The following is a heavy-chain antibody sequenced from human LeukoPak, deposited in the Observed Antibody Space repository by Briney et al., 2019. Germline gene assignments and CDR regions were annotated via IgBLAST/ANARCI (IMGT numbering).Heavy chain of an antibody. CDR1: GFTFNDYW. D-gene: IGHD3-3*01. V-gene: IGHV3-7*01. CDR3: ARGGATTFGLWGNAFDV. Sequence: QAGGSQRLSCAASGFTFNDYWMTWVRQAPRKGLEWVAKIKQDGSEKYCVDAATGRFTIPRDNDKNSLYLQMNSLRAEDTGVYYCARGGATTFGLWGNAFDVWGKGAMVTVSS. J-gene: IGHJ3*01. CDR2: IKQDGSEK.